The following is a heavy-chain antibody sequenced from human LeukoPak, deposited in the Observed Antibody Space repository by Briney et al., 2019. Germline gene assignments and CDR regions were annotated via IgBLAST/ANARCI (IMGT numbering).Heavy chain of an antibody. V-gene: IGHV3-30*03. J-gene: IGHJ6*02. CDR2: ISYDGSNK. CDR3: ARGSYGMDV. CDR1: GFTFSSYG. Sequence: TGRSLRLSCAASGFTFSSYGMHWVRQAPGKGLEWVAVISYDGSNKYYADSVKGRLTISRDNSKNTLHLQMNGLRAEDTAVYYCARGSYGMDVWGQGTTVTVSS.